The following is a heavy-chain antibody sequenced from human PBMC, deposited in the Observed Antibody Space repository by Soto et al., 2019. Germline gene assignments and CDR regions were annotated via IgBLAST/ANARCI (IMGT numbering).Heavy chain of an antibody. CDR1: GFTFSSYA. D-gene: IGHD2-2*01. Sequence: GGSLRLSSAATGFTFSSYAMGLVRQAPGKGLECVSAISGSGGSTYYADSVKGRFTISTHNSKNTLYLQMNSLTAEDTAVYYCPKVRPWQYQLLSKGDFDYWGQGTLVTVSS. CDR2: ISGSGGST. J-gene: IGHJ4*02. V-gene: IGHV3-23*01. CDR3: PKVRPWQYQLLSKGDFDY.